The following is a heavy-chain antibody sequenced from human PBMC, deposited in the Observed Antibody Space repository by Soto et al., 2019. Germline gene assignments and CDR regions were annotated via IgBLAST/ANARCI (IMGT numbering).Heavy chain of an antibody. V-gene: IGHV4-34*01. CDR3: SIFLWLQFLDYYGMDV. J-gene: IGHJ6*02. D-gene: IGHD3-10*01. CDR2: INHSGST. Sequence: ENLSLTCAVYGGSFSGYYWSGIRQPPGKGQEWIGEINHSGSTNYNPSLKSRVTISVDTSKNQFSLKLSSVTAADTVVYYCSIFLWLQFLDYYGMDVWGQGTTVTVSS. CDR1: GGSFSGYY.